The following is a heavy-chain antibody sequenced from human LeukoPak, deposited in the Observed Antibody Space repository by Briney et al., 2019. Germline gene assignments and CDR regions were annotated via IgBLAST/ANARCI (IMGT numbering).Heavy chain of an antibody. V-gene: IGHV1-18*01. CDR3: ARGSYSSSWYPDAFDI. Sequence: GASVKVSCKASGYTFTSYGISWVRQAPGQGLEWMGWISAYNGNTNYAQKLQGRVTMTTDTSTSTAYMELRSLRSDDTAVYYCARGSYSSSWYPDAFDIWGQGTMVTVSS. CDR1: GYTFTSYG. D-gene: IGHD6-13*01. J-gene: IGHJ3*02. CDR2: ISAYNGNT.